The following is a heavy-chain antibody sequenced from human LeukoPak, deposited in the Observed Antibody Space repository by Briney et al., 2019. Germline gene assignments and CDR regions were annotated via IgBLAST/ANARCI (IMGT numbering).Heavy chain of an antibody. CDR2: IYWDDDK. V-gene: IGHV2-5*02. CDR1: GFSLDTRGVG. D-gene: IGHD2-21*01. J-gene: IGHJ4*02. CDR3: AHRPGRSIPAAH. Sequence: KESGPTLVKPTQTLTLTCTFSGFSLDTRGVGVGWIRQPPGKALEWLALIYWDDDKRYSPSLKSRLTITKDTSKNQVVLTMTNMDPVDTATYYCAHRPGRSIPAAHWGQGTLVTVSS.